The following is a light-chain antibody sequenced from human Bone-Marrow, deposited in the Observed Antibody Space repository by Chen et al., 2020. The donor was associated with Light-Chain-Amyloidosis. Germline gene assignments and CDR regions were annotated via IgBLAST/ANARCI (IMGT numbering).Light chain of an antibody. CDR1: SGSISTNY. CDR2: EDD. J-gene: IGLJ3*02. Sequence: NFMLTQPHSVSESPGKTVIISCTRSSGSISTNYVQWYQQRPASSPTTVIYEDDQRPSGVPDRFSGSSDRSSNSASLTIAGLKAEGEADYYCQSYQGSSQGVFGGGTKLTVL. CDR3: QSYQGSSQGV. V-gene: IGLV6-57*01.